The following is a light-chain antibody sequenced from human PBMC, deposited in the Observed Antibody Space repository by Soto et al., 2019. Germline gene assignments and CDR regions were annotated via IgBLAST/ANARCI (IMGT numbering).Light chain of an antibody. CDR1: ESINSD. CDR3: QQHNNWPRT. Sequence: EIVLTQSPATLSVSPGEGATLSCRASESINSDIAWYQQKPGQAPRLLIYGASTRATGIPDRFTGSGSGTEFSLTSSSLGSEDLAVYYCQQHNNWPRTFGQGTKVEIK. V-gene: IGKV3-15*01. J-gene: IGKJ1*01. CDR2: GAS.